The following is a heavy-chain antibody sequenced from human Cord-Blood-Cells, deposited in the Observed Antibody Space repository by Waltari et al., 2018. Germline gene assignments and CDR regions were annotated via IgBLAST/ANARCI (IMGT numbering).Heavy chain of an antibody. Sequence: QVQLVQSGAEVKKPGASVKVSCKASGYTFTSYDINWVRQATGQGLEWMGWMNPNSGNTGYAQKFQGRVTMTRNTALSTAYLELSSLRSEDTGVYYCARGLQGYDSSGYYYYGMDVWGQGTTVTVSS. V-gene: IGHV1-8*01. J-gene: IGHJ6*02. CDR1: GYTFTSYD. D-gene: IGHD3-22*01. CDR2: MNPNSGNT. CDR3: ARGLQGYDSSGYYYYGMDV.